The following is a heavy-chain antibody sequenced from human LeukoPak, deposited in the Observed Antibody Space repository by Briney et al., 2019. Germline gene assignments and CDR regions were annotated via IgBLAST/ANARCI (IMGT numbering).Heavy chain of an antibody. Sequence: GGSLRLSCAASGFTFSNAWMSWVRQAPGKGLEWVGRIKSKTDGGTTDYAAPVKGRFTISRDDSKNTLYLQMNSLKTEDTAVYYCTTEEAAAGTVDYWGQGTLVTVSS. V-gene: IGHV3-15*01. D-gene: IGHD6-13*01. CDR2: IKSKTDGGTT. CDR3: TTEEAAAGTVDY. CDR1: GFTFSNAW. J-gene: IGHJ4*02.